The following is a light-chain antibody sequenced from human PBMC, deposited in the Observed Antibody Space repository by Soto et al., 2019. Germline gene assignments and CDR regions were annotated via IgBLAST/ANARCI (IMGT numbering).Light chain of an antibody. CDR1: QSFSSSY. J-gene: IGKJ3*01. V-gene: IGKV3-20*01. CDR2: VAS. Sequence: EIVLTQSPGTLSLSPGERATLPCRASQSFSSSYLAWYQQKPGQAPRLLIYVASSRATGIPDRFSGSGSGTDFTLTISSLEPEDFAVYYCQHYGSALFTFGPGTKVDVK. CDR3: QHYGSALFT.